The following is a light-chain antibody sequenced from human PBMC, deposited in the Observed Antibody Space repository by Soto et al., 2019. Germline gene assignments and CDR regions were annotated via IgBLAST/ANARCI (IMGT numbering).Light chain of an antibody. CDR3: QSYDSSLSALYV. CDR2: DNN. V-gene: IGLV1-40*01. Sequence: QSVLTQPPSVSGAPGQRGTISCTGSSSNIGAGYEVNWYQHLPGTAPKLLIYDNNNRPSGVPDRFSGSKSGTSASLAITGLQAEDEAEYYCQSYDSSLSALYVFGTGTKVTVL. CDR1: SSNIGAGYE. J-gene: IGLJ1*01.